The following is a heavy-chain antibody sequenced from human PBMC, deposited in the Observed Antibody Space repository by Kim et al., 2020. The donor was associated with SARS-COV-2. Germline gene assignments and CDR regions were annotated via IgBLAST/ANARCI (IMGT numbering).Heavy chain of an antibody. J-gene: IGHJ4*02. V-gene: IGHV3-23*01. D-gene: IGHD2-8*01. CDR3: AKGSCPNGVCYTDY. Sequence: AGSGKGRFTICREHSKDAFYLQMHSLRAEDTAVFYCAKGSCPNGVCYTDYWGQGTLVTVSS.